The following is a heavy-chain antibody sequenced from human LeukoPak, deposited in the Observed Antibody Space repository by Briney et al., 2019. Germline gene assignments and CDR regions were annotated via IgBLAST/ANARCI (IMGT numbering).Heavy chain of an antibody. Sequence: PGGSLRLSCAASGFTFSSYSMSWVRQAPGKGLEWVSSISSSSSYIYYADSVKGRFTISRDNAKNSLYLQLNSLRAEDTAVYYCARGAYYDSSGYSLYYFDYWGQGTLVTVSS. J-gene: IGHJ4*02. CDR2: ISSSSSYI. V-gene: IGHV3-21*01. D-gene: IGHD3-22*01. CDR3: ARGAYYDSSGYSLYYFDY. CDR1: GFTFSSYS.